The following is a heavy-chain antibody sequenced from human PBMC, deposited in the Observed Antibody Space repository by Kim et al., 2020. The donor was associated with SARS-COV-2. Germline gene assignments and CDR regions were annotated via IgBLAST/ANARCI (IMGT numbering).Heavy chain of an antibody. CDR3: ARVGRYCTNGVCGSYYYYGMDV. CDR2: IYPGDSDT. J-gene: IGHJ6*02. D-gene: IGHD2-8*01. Sequence: GESPKISCKGSGYSFTSYWIGWVRQMPGKGLEWMGIIYPGDSDTRYSPSFQGQVTISADKSISTAYLQWSSLKASDTAMYYCARVGRYCTNGVCGSYYYYGMDVWGQGTTVTVSS. CDR1: GYSFTSYW. V-gene: IGHV5-51*01.